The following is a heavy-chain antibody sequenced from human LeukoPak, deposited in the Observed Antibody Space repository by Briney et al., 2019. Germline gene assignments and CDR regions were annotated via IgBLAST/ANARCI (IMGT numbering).Heavy chain of an antibody. V-gene: IGHV4-38-2*02. CDR1: GGSISSYY. D-gene: IGHD5-24*01. CDR2: ICHSGST. CDR3: ARGSMATSGHRWFDP. Sequence: SETLSLTCTVSGGSISSYYWSWIRQPPGKGLEWIGSICHSGSTYYNPSLKSRVTISVDTSKNQFSLKLSSVTAADTAVYYCARGSMATSGHRWFDPWGQGTLVTVSS. J-gene: IGHJ5*02.